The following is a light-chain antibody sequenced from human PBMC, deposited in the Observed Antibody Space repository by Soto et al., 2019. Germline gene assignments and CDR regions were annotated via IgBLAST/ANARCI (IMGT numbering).Light chain of an antibody. V-gene: IGKV3-15*01. CDR3: QQYNNWPWT. Sequence: EIVMTQSPATLSVSPGGRATLSCRASQSIGDTLAWYQQKPGQAPRLLIYGASSRVTGFPARFSGSGSGTDFTLTSSSRQSDDFAVYYGQQYNNWPWTFGQGTKVEIK. CDR1: QSIGDT. CDR2: GAS. J-gene: IGKJ1*01.